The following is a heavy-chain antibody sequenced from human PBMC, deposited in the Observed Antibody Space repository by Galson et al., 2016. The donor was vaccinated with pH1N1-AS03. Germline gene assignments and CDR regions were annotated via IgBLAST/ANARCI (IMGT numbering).Heavy chain of an antibody. J-gene: IGHJ4*02. Sequence: PALVKPTQTLTLTCSFSGFSLTSPGVCVTWVRQPPGKALEWLATIDSDDDKYYTTSLKTRLTISKDTSKNQVVLTMTNMDPVDTATYYCARVWGAAAGYFDFWGQGILVTVSS. V-gene: IGHV2-70*20. D-gene: IGHD6-13*01. CDR1: GFSLTSPGVC. CDR2: IDSDDDK. CDR3: ARVWGAAAGYFDF.